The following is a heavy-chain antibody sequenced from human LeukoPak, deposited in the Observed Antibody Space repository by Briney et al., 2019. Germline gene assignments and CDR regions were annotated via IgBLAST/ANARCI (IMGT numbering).Heavy chain of an antibody. J-gene: IGHJ4*02. Sequence: PGGSLRLSCAASGFDFSSNWMHWVRQAPGKGLVWVSGINSDGSSATYADSVKGRFTISRDNAKNTLYLGMNSLRAEDMAVYYCAIGVVITTAFDNWGQGTLVTVSS. CDR2: INSDGSSA. CDR3: AIGVVITTAFDN. V-gene: IGHV3-74*01. CDR1: GFDFSSNW. D-gene: IGHD3-22*01.